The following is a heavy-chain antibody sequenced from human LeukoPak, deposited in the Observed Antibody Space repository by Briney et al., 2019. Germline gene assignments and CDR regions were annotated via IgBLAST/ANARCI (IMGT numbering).Heavy chain of an antibody. CDR1: GFTFSNYA. CDR2: ISGSGGST. Sequence: GGSLRLSCAASGFTFSNYAMSWVRQAPGKGLEWVSAISGSGGSTYYADSVKGRFTISRDNSKNTLYLQMNSLRAEDTAVYYCAKSTRIAARSYYFDYWGQGTLVTVSS. D-gene: IGHD6-6*01. CDR3: AKSTRIAARSYYFDY. V-gene: IGHV3-23*01. J-gene: IGHJ4*02.